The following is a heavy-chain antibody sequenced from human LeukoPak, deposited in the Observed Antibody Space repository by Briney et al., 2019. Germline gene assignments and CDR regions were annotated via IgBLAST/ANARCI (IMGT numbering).Heavy chain of an antibody. V-gene: IGHV4-59*08. CDR3: ARRDYGSKVDY. Sequence: SETLSLTCTISGGSISNYYWSWIRQPPGKGLEWIGYIYYSGSTNYNPSLKSRVTISIDTSKNQFSLELSSVTAADTAVYYCARRDYGSKVDYWGQGTLVTVSS. J-gene: IGHJ4*02. CDR2: IYYSGST. D-gene: IGHD4-17*01. CDR1: GGSISNYY.